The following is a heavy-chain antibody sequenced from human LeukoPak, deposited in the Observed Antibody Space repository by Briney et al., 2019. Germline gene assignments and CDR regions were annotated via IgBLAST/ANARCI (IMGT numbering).Heavy chain of an antibody. V-gene: IGHV3-74*01. D-gene: IGHD6-6*01. Sequence: GGSLRLSCAASGFTFSRYWMHWVRQAPGKGLVWVSRIDEYGTTINYADSVKGRFTISRDNAKNSLYLQMDSLRAEDTAVYYCARDGPYSTSSTHPPWGQGTLVTVSS. J-gene: IGHJ5*02. CDR1: GFTFSRYW. CDR2: IDEYGTTI. CDR3: ARDGPYSTSSTHPP.